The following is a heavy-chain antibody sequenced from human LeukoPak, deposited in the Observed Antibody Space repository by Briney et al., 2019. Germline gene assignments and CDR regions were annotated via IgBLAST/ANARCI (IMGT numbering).Heavy chain of an antibody. CDR1: GFTFSSYW. D-gene: IGHD1-1*01. J-gene: IGHJ1*01. CDR3: ARGGSRQYNF. CDR2: IRHDGSEK. V-gene: IGHV3-7*01. Sequence: PGGSLRLSCAASGFTFSSYWMSCVRQAPGKGLEWVANIRHDGSEKYYVDSVKGRFTISRDNAKDSLYLQMNSLRVEDTAVYYCARGGSRQYNFWGQGTLVTVSS.